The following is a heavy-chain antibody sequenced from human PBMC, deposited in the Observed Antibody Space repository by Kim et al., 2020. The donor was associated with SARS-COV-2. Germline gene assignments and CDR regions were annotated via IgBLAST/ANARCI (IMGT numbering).Heavy chain of an antibody. CDR3: ARGTFQQGFDP. CDR2: INSDEGDT. CDR1: GFTFSNYW. V-gene: IGHV3-74*01. J-gene: IGHJ5*02. Sequence: GGSLRLSCEASGFTFSNYWMNWVRQGPGKGLVWVSPINSDEGDTHYADSVKGRFTISRDNAEDTLHLQLNSLRVEDTAIYYCARGTFQQGFDPWGQGTLVTVSS.